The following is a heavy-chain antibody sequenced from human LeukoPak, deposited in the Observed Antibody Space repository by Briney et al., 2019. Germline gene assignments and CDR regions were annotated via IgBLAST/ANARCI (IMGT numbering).Heavy chain of an antibody. CDR3: ARDRIFGGYSYGLDY. CDR1: GGSFSGYY. Sequence: SETLSLTCAVYGGSFSGYYWSWIRQPPGKGLEWIGEINHSGSTNYNPSLKSRVTISVDTSKNQFSLKLSSVTAADTAVYYCARDRIFGGYSYGLDYWGQGTLVTVSS. D-gene: IGHD5-18*01. J-gene: IGHJ4*02. CDR2: INHSGST. V-gene: IGHV4-34*01.